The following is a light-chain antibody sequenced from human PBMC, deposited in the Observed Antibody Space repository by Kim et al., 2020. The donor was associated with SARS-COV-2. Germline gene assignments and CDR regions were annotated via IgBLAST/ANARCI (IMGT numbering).Light chain of an antibody. CDR1: KLGDKY. CDR2: RDS. Sequence: SYELTQPPSVSVFPGQTASITCSGDKLGDKYTCWYQQKPGQSPVLVIYRDSRRPSGIPERFSGSNSGNTATLTISGTQAMDEADYYCQTWDSSGVFGGGTQLTVL. V-gene: IGLV3-1*01. J-gene: IGLJ2*01. CDR3: QTWDSSGV.